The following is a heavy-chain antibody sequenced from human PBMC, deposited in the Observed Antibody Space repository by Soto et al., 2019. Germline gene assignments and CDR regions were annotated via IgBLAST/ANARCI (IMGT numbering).Heavy chain of an antibody. CDR3: ANTDCGSSRCLHYYGMDV. CDR2: IIPVFGIT. CDR1: GGTFRRFA. Sequence: QVQVVQSGAEVKKPGSSVKVSCKPSGGTFRRFAISWVRQAPGQGLEWMGGIIPVFGITNYAQKFQGRVTIMADESTSTVYMELSSLRSEDTAVYFCANTDCGSSRCLHYYGMDVWGQGTTVTVSS. V-gene: IGHV1-69*01. J-gene: IGHJ6*02. D-gene: IGHD2-2*01.